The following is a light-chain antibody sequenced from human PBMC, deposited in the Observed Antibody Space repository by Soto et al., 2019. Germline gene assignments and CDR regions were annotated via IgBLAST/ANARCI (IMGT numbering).Light chain of an antibody. Sequence: QSALTQPASVSGSPGQSITISCTGTSNDVGGYNYVSWYQQQPGKVPKVMIYDVTNRPSGVSNRFSGSKSGNTASLTISGLQAEDEADYYCSSYTSSSSVVFGGGTKLTVL. CDR2: DVT. CDR1: SNDVGGYNY. J-gene: IGLJ2*01. V-gene: IGLV2-14*01. CDR3: SSYTSSSSVV.